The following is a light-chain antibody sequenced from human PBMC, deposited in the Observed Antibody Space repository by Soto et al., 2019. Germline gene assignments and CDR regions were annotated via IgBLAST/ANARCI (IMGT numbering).Light chain of an antibody. J-gene: IGLJ1*01. CDR2: EVN. Sequence: QSVRTQPPSASRSPGQSVTISCTGTSSDVGGYNFVSWYQQRPGKAPKPMIYEVNKRPSGVPDRFSGSKSGNTASLTVSGLQAEDEAYYYCSSYAGSNSRYVFGTGTKVTVL. CDR1: SSDVGGYNF. CDR3: SSYAGSNSRYV. V-gene: IGLV2-8*02.